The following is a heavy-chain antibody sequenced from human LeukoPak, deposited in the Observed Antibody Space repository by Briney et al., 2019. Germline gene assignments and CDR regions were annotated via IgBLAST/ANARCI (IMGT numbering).Heavy chain of an antibody. Sequence: SETLSLTCTVSGGSISSYYWSWIRQPPGKGLEWIGYIYYSGSTNYNPSLKSRVTISVDTSKNQFSLKLSSVTAAVTAVYYCARTKLNWNKVEVFDYWGQGTLVTVSS. CDR3: ARTKLNWNKVEVFDY. J-gene: IGHJ4*02. V-gene: IGHV4-59*08. CDR2: IYYSGST. CDR1: GGSISSYY. D-gene: IGHD1/OR15-1a*01.